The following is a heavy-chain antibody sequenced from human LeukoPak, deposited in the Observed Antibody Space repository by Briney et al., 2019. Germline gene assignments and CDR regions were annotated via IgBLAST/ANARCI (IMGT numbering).Heavy chain of an antibody. CDR1: GFTFNNYA. J-gene: IGHJ4*02. Sequence: GGSLRLSCAASGFTFNNYAMSWVRQAPGKGLEWISAISGSGDRTYYTDSVKGRFTISRDNSKNTLYLQMNSLRAEDTAVYYCAKAAGIAAAGTFYFDYWGQGTLVTVSS. CDR3: AKAAGIAAAGTFYFDY. V-gene: IGHV3-23*01. CDR2: ISGSGDRT. D-gene: IGHD6-13*01.